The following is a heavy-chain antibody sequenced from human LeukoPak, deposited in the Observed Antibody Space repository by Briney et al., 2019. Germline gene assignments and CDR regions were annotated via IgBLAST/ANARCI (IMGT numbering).Heavy chain of an antibody. Sequence: LGESLEISCQGSGYIFTSYWISWVRQGPGKGLEWMGRIDPSDSYTNYSPSFQGHVTISADKSISTAYLQWSSLKASDTAMYYCARLYPVAAVGFDYWGQGTLVTVSS. CDR3: ARLYPVAAVGFDY. J-gene: IGHJ4*02. CDR2: IDPSDSYT. V-gene: IGHV5-10-1*01. D-gene: IGHD6-13*01. CDR1: GYIFTSYW.